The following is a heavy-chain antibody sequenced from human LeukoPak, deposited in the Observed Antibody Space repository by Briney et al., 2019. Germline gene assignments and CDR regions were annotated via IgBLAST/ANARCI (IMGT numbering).Heavy chain of an antibody. D-gene: IGHD1-14*01. V-gene: IGHV3-33*01. J-gene: IGHJ4*02. CDR2: IADDGSRA. CDR1: GFTFGGYG. Sequence: PGGSLRLSCAGSGFTFGGYGMHWFRQTPGKGLEWVAVIADDGSRAFSADSVKGRFTLSRDNSKNTMSVQMDDLRAEDTAVYYCTRYNNDHFDYWGQGTLVTVSS. CDR3: TRYNNDHFDY.